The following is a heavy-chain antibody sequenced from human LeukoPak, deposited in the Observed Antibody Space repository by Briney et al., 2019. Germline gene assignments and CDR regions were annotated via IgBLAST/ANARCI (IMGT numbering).Heavy chain of an antibody. CDR1: GFTFSTYW. CDR3: ARPIVGGTLGGDY. D-gene: IGHD1-26*01. V-gene: IGHV3-7*05. Sequence: GGSLRLSCAASGFTFSTYWMSCVRQAPGKGLEWVANIKQDGSEKYYVDSVKGRFTISRDDAKKSLYLQMNSLRAEDTAVYYCARPIVGGTLGGDYWGQGTLVTVSS. CDR2: IKQDGSEK. J-gene: IGHJ4*02.